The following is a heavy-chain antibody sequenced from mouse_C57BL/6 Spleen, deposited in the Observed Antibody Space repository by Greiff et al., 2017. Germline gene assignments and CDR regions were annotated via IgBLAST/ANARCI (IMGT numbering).Heavy chain of an antibody. CDR1: GFPFSSYA. Sequence: EVQGVESGGGLVKPGGSLKLSCAASGFPFSSYAMSWVRQTPEKRLEWVATISDGGSYTYSPDNVKGRFTISRENAKNNLYLQMSHLKSEDTAMYYCARDLTGTRRGFDYWGQGTTLTVSS. CDR2: ISDGGSYT. V-gene: IGHV5-4*01. J-gene: IGHJ2*01. D-gene: IGHD4-1*01. CDR3: ARDLTGTRRGFDY.